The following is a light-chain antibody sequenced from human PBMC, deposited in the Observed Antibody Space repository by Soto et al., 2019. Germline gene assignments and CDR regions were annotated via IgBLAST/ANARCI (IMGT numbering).Light chain of an antibody. V-gene: IGKV1-27*01. CDR1: QDISNH. CDR2: AAS. CDR3: QKYNRVPRT. Sequence: DFQMTQSPSSLSASVGDTVIITCRASQDISNHLAWYQQRPGKAPRLVIYAASTLQSGVPSRFRGSGSGTDFTLTISSLQPEDVATYYCQKYNRVPRTFGQGTKVEIK. J-gene: IGKJ1*01.